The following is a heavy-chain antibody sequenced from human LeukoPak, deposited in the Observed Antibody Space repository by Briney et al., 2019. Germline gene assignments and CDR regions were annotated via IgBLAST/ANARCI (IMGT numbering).Heavy chain of an antibody. V-gene: IGHV4-59*01. CDR2: IYYSGST. Sequence: PSETLSLTCTVSGGSISSYYWSWIRQPPGKGLEWIGYIYYSGSTNYNPSLKSRVTISVDTSKNQFSLKLSSVTAADTAVYYCARVFDTAMDSIDYWGQGTLVTASS. CDR1: GGSISSYY. D-gene: IGHD5-18*01. J-gene: IGHJ4*02. CDR3: ARVFDTAMDSIDY.